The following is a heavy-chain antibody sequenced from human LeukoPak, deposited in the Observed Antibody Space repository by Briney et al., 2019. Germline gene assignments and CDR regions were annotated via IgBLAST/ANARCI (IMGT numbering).Heavy chain of an antibody. D-gene: IGHD6-13*01. V-gene: IGHV3-30*02. J-gene: IGHJ4*02. CDR3: AKDLDSSSWYSPVDH. CDR2: IRYDGSNK. CDR1: GFTFSSYG. Sequence: GGSLRLSXAASGFTFSSYGIHWVRQAPGKGLEWVAFIRYDGSNKYYADSVKGRFTISRDNSKNTLYVQMNSLRAEDTAVYYCAKDLDSSSWYSPVDHWGQGTLVTVSS.